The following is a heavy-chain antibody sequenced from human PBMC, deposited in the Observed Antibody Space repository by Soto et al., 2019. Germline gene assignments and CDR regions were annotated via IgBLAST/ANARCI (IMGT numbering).Heavy chain of an antibody. CDR2: VNPNSGHA. V-gene: IGHV1-8*01. J-gene: IGHJ4*02. CDR3: ARGPRDY. CDR1: GYTFTSYD. Sequence: QVQLVQSGAEVKKPGASVKVSCKASGYTFTSYDFNWVRQASGQGLEWMGWVNPNSGHAGYAQKFQGRVTMTRNTSISTVYMELSSLTSGDTAVYYCARGPRDYWGQGTLGTVSS.